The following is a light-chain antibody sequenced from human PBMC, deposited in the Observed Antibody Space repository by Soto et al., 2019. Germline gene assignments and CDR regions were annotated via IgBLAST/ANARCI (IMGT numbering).Light chain of an antibody. V-gene: IGLV2-14*01. CDR1: SSDVRGSNY. CDR2: DVS. J-gene: IGLJ2*01. CDR3: SSYTSTSTVV. Sequence: QSALTQPASVSGSPGQSITISCTGTSSDVRGSNYVSWYQQHPGKAPKLMIYDVSNRPSGVSNRFSGSKSGNTASLTISGLQAEDEADYYCSSYTSTSTVVFGGGAKLTVL.